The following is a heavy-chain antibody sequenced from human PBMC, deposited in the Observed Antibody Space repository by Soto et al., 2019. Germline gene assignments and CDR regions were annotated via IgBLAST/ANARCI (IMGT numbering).Heavy chain of an antibody. J-gene: IGHJ6*03. Sequence: VQTGGSLRLSCAASGFTFSSYSMNWVRQAPGKGLEWVSYISSSSSTIYYADSVKGRFTISRDNAKNSLYLQMNGLRAEDTAVYYCARVTTADYYYYMDVWGKGTTVTVSS. CDR1: GFTFSSYS. CDR2: ISSSSSTI. D-gene: IGHD4-17*01. V-gene: IGHV3-48*01. CDR3: ARVTTADYYYYMDV.